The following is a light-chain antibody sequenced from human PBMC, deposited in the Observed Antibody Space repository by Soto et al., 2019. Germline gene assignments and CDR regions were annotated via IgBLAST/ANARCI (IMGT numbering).Light chain of an antibody. CDR2: AVS. Sequence: QSALTQPASVSGSPGQSITISCTGTSSDVGNYDYVSWYQQYPGKAPKLMIYAVSRRPSGVSNRFSGSKSGNMASLTISGLQAEDEADYHCTSYTPSSTYVFGTGTKLTVL. CDR1: SSDVGNYDY. V-gene: IGLV2-14*03. CDR3: TSYTPSSTYV. J-gene: IGLJ1*01.